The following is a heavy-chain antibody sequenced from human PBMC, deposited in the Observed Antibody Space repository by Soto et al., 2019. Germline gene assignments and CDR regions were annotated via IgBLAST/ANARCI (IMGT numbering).Heavy chain of an antibody. V-gene: IGHV4-34*01. CDR3: ARHPTGLWFGDGPDD. D-gene: IGHD3-10*01. CDR1: CGSFSGYY. CDR2: INHSGST. Sequence: SETLSLTCAVYCGSFSGYYWSWIPQPPGKGLEWIGEINHSGSTNYNPSLKSRVTMSVDTSKNQFSLKLSSVTAADTAVYYCARHPTGLWFGDGPDDWGQGTLVTVS. J-gene: IGHJ4*02.